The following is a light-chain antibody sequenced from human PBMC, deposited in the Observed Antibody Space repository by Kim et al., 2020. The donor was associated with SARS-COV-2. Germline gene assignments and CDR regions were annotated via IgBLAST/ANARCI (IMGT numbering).Light chain of an antibody. J-gene: IGLJ1*01. CDR1: SGYSNYK. CDR3: GADHGSGSNSVYV. Sequence: QPVLTQPPSASASLGASATRTCTLSSGYSNYKVDWYQQRPGKGPRFVMRVGTGGIVGSKGDRIPDRFSVLGSGLNRYLTINNIPAEDESHYHCGADHGSGSNSVYVFAPGTKVTVL. V-gene: IGLV9-49*01. CDR2: VGTGGIVG.